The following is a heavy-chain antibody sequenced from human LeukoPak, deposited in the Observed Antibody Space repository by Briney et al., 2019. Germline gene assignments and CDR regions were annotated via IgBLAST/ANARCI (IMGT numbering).Heavy chain of an antibody. J-gene: IGHJ6*03. Sequence: QSGGSLRLSCAASGFTFSSYAMHWVRQAPGKGLEWVAVISYDGSNKYYADSVKGRFTISRDNSKNTLYLQMNSLRAEDTAVYYCAKDGYDPGGYYYYYMDVWGKGTTVTVSS. CDR1: GFTFSSYA. CDR2: ISYDGSNK. CDR3: AKDGYDPGGYYYYYMDV. V-gene: IGHV3-30-3*01. D-gene: IGHD5-18*01.